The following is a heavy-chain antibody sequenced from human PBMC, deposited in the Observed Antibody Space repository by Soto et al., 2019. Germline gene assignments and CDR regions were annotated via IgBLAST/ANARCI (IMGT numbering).Heavy chain of an antibody. CDR3: ATVPYRGYDLGYYFDY. Sequence: QVQLVQSGAEVKKPGASVKVSCKVSGYTLTELSMHWVRQAPGKGLEWMGGFDPEDGETIHAQKFQGRVTMTEDTSTDTAYMELSSLRSEDTAVYYCATVPYRGYDLGYYFDYWGQGTLVTVSS. D-gene: IGHD5-12*01. CDR1: GYTLTELS. J-gene: IGHJ4*02. V-gene: IGHV1-24*01. CDR2: FDPEDGET.